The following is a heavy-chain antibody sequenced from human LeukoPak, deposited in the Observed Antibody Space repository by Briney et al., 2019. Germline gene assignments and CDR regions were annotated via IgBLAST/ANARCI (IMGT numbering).Heavy chain of an antibody. CDR3: PKASRFYGMDV. D-gene: IGHD4-17*01. CDR2: IWASGGST. J-gene: IGHJ6*02. CDR1: GFTFSSYA. Sequence: GGSLRLSCAASGFTFSSYAMSWVRQAPGKGLEWGSVIWASGGSTYYADSVKGRFTISRDNSRNTLYLQMNSLRVEDTAAYFCPKASRFYGMDVWGQGTTVTVSS. V-gene: IGHV3-23*01.